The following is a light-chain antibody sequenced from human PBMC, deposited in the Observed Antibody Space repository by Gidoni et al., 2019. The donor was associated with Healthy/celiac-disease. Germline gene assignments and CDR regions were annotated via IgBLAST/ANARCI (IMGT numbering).Light chain of an antibody. CDR1: SSDVGSYNL. CDR2: EGS. Sequence: QSALTQPASVSGSPGQSITISCTGTSSDVGSYNLVSWYQQHPGKAPQLMIYEGSKRPSGDSNRFSGSKSGNTASLTISGLQAEDEADYYCCSYAGSYVFGTGTKVTVL. CDR3: CSYAGSYV. J-gene: IGLJ1*01. V-gene: IGLV2-23*01.